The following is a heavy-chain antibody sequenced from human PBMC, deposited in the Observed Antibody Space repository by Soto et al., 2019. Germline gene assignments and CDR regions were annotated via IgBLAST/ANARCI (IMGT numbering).Heavy chain of an antibody. CDR3: ARDHIAGDSSGQHDY. Sequence: SVKVSCKASGGTFSSYAISWVRQAPGQGLEWMGGIIPIFGTANHAQKFQGRVTITADESTSTAYMELSSLRSEDTAVYYCARDHIAGDSSGQHDYWGQGTLVTVSS. V-gene: IGHV1-69*13. CDR1: GGTFSSYA. J-gene: IGHJ4*02. CDR2: IIPIFGTA. D-gene: IGHD3-22*01.